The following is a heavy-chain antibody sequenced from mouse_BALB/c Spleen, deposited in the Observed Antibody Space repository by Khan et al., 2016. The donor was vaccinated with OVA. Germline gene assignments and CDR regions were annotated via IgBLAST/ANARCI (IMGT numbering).Heavy chain of an antibody. CDR1: GFSLTNYG. J-gene: IGHJ4*01. V-gene: IGHV2-6-1*01. CDR3: ARQPYYHYNVMDY. D-gene: IGHD2-4*01. CDR2: IWSDGST. Sequence: QMQLEESGPGLVAPSQSLSITCTISGFSLTNYGVHWVRQPPGKGLEWLVVIWSDGSTTYNSALKSRLTITQDNSKSQVFLEMNSLQTDDTAIYFCARQPYYHYNVMDYWGQGTSVTISS.